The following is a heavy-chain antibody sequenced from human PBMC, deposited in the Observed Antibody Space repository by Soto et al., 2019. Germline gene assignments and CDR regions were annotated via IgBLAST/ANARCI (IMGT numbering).Heavy chain of an antibody. Sequence: SETLSLTCTVSGASISRYYWSWIRQSPGKGLEWIGYMYYSGNANYNPSLKSRITISVDTSKNQFSLKLSSVTAADTAVYYCARRYGSAIDYWGQGTLVTVSS. CDR1: GASISRYY. D-gene: IGHD1-26*01. J-gene: IGHJ4*02. V-gene: IGHV4-59*08. CDR3: ARRYGSAIDY. CDR2: MYYSGNA.